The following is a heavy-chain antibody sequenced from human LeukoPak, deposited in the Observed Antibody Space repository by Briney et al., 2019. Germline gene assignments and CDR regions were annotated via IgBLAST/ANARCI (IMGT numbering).Heavy chain of an antibody. J-gene: IGHJ3*02. D-gene: IGHD2-2*01. CDR2: INHSGST. Sequence: SETLSLTCAVYGGSFSGYYWSWIRQPPGKGLEWIGEINHSGSTNYNPSLKSRVTISVDTSKNQFSLKLSSVTAADTAVYYCARGRRKKYQLLSRDAFDIWGQGTMVTVSS. CDR3: ARGRRKKYQLLSRDAFDI. V-gene: IGHV4-34*01. CDR1: GGSFSGYY.